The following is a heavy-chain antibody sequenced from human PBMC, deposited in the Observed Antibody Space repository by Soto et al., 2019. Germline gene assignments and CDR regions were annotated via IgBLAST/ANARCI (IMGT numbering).Heavy chain of an antibody. D-gene: IGHD2-15*01. Sequence: GGSLRLSCAASGFTFSSYWMSWVRQAPGKGLEWVANIKQDGSEKYYVDSVKGRFTISRDNAKNSLYLQMNSLRAEDTAVYYCARDSSENVVPSDAFDIWGQGTMVTVSS. CDR1: GFTFSSYW. V-gene: IGHV3-7*01. J-gene: IGHJ3*02. CDR2: IKQDGSEK. CDR3: ARDSSENVVPSDAFDI.